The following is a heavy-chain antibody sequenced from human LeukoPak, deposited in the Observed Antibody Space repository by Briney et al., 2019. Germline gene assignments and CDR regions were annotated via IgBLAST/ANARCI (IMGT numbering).Heavy chain of an antibody. CDR2: ISGSGGGST. D-gene: IGHD1-26*01. Sequence: GGSLRLSCAASGFTFSSYAMSWVRQAPGKGLEWVSAISGSGGGSTYYADSVKGRFTISRDNSKNTLYLQMNSLRAEDTAVYYCAKACPSTRRFQWELLVRRYYFDYWGQGTLVTVSS. V-gene: IGHV3-23*01. J-gene: IGHJ4*02. CDR3: AKACPSTRRFQWELLVRRYYFDY. CDR1: GFTFSSYA.